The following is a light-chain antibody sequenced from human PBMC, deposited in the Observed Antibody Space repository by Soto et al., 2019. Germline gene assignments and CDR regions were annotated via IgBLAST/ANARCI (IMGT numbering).Light chain of an antibody. CDR1: SSNIGAHYD. V-gene: IGLV1-40*01. J-gene: IGLJ1*01. CDR2: GNS. Sequence: QSVLPQPPSVSGAPGQRVTISCTGSSSNIGAHYDVHWYQQLPGTAPKLLIYGNSNRPSGVPDRFSGSKSGASASLAITGLQAEDEADYYCQSYDSSLSAYVFGAGTK. CDR3: QSYDSSLSAYV.